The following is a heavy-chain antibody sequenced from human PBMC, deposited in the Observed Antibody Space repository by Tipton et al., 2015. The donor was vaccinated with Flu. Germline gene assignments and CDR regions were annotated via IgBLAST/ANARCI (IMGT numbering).Heavy chain of an antibody. Sequence: TLSLTCAVYGGSFSGYYWSWIRQPPGKGLEWIGYIYSSGSTNYSPSLKSRVTISVDTSKNQFSLKVSSVTAADTAVYYCARHSSSARGWFDPWGQGTLVTVS. J-gene: IGHJ5*02. CDR2: IYSSGST. D-gene: IGHD3-10*01. CDR1: GGSFSGYY. CDR3: ARHSSSARGWFDP. V-gene: IGHV4-59*08.